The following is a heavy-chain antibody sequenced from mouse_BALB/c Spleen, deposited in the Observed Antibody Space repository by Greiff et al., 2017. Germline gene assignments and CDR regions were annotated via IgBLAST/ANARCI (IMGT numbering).Heavy chain of an antibody. Sequence: QGQLQQSGAELVKPGASVKLSCKASGYTFTSYYMYWVKQRPGQGLEWIGEINPSNGGTNFNEKFKSKATLTVDKSSSTAYMQLSSLTSEDSAVYYGTRGDDYDGGAWFAYWGQGTLVTVSA. D-gene: IGHD2-4*01. V-gene: IGHV1S81*02. CDR1: GYTFTSYY. J-gene: IGHJ3*01. CDR3: TRGDDYDGGAWFAY. CDR2: INPSNGGT.